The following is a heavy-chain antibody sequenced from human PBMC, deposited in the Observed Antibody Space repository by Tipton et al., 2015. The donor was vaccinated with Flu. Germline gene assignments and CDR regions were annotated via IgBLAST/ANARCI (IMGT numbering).Heavy chain of an antibody. J-gene: IGHJ4*02. Sequence: SLRLSCAASGFTFYSYWMTWVRQVPGKGLEWVANINQDGSEKNYVDSVKGRFTISRDNAKNSLYLQMNSLRAEDTAVYYCARAVGSSSSYWGQGTLVTVSS. CDR2: INQDGSEK. V-gene: IGHV3-7*03. D-gene: IGHD6-6*01. CDR1: GFTFYSYW. CDR3: ARAVGSSSSY.